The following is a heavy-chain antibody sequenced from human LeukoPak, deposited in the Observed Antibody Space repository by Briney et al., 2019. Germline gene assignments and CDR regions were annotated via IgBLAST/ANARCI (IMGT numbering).Heavy chain of an antibody. V-gene: IGHV3-30*02. Sequence: GGSLRLSCAASGFTFNDYGMHWVGQAPGKGLEGVACTRHDDSDKQYGDSVKGRFTISRDNSRNTLYLQMNSLRPEDTAVYFCAKDMRSGWCNWFDPWGQGTLVTVSS. CDR2: TRHDDSDK. CDR3: AKDMRSGWCNWFDP. J-gene: IGHJ5*02. CDR1: GFTFNDYG. D-gene: IGHD6-19*01.